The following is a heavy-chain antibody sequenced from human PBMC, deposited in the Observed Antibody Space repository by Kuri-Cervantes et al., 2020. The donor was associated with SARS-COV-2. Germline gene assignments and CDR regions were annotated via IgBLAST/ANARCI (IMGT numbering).Heavy chain of an antibody. J-gene: IGHJ1*01. CDR2: IYQSGGT. D-gene: IGHD3-3*01. CDR1: GGSISSGGYS. V-gene: IGHV4-30-2*01. CDR3: GRGGDYDYSSGYSQYVQH. Sequence: SETLSLTCEVSGGSISSGGYSWAWIRQPPGKSLEWIGHIYQSGGTYYNPSLKSRVIISVDRSKNQFSLKLESVTAADTAVYYCGRGGDYDYSSGYSQYVQHWGQGTQVTVSS.